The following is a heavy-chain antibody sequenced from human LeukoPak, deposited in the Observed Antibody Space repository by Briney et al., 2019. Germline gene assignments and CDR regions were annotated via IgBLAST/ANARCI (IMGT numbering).Heavy chain of an antibody. Sequence: SETLSLTCAVSGGSISSSNWWSWVRQPPGKGLEWIGEIDHSGSTNYNPSLKSRVTISVDKSKNQFSLKLSSVTAADTAVYYCARCTSGRTFGSLREIKRSREIDYWGQGTLVTVSS. V-gene: IGHV4-4*02. CDR1: GGSISSSNW. CDR2: IDHSGST. J-gene: IGHJ4*02. CDR3: ARCTSGRTFGSLREIKRSREIDY. D-gene: IGHD1-1*01.